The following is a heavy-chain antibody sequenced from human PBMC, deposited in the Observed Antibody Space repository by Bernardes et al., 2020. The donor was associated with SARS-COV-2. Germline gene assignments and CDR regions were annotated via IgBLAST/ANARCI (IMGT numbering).Heavy chain of an antibody. D-gene: IGHD2-2*01. CDR3: ARATVDHIVVIPAIKYFDY. Sequence: SETLSLTCAVSGGSISSNDWWSWVRPPPRKGLEWIGEIYHSGDTTYNPSLKSRVTISMDKSQKQFSLTLTSVTAADTAVYYCARATVDHIVVIPAIKYFDYWGLGTLVTVSS. CDR2: IYHSGDT. J-gene: IGHJ4*02. V-gene: IGHV4-4*02. CDR1: GGSISSNDW.